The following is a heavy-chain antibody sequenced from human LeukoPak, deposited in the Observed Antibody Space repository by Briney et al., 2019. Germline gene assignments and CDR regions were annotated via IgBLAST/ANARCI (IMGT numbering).Heavy chain of an antibody. CDR1: GVSFISYG. J-gene: IGHJ4*02. CDR2: ISDDGRRK. Sequence: PGGSLRLSCAASGVSFISYGMHGVRQAPGKGLEWVGVISDDGRRKDYADSVKGRFTISRDNSKDTLYLQMNSLRAEDTAVYYCAKRPSDYGDYVSYFDYWGQGTLVTVSS. V-gene: IGHV3-30*18. CDR3: AKRPSDYGDYVSYFDY. D-gene: IGHD4-17*01.